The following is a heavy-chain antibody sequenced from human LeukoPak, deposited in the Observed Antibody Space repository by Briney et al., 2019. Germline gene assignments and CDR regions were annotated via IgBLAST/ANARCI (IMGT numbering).Heavy chain of an antibody. CDR2: ISGSGGSI. V-gene: IGHV3-23*01. D-gene: IGHD7-27*01. Sequence: GGSLRLSCAASEFTFSTYAMSWGRQAPGKGLEWVSGISGSGGSIYYADSVKGRFTISRDNSKNTLFLQMNSLRAEDTAVYYCAKDGGLWVSAHWGDSWGRGTLVTVSS. CDR1: EFTFSTYA. J-gene: IGHJ4*02. CDR3: AKDGGLWVSAHWGDS.